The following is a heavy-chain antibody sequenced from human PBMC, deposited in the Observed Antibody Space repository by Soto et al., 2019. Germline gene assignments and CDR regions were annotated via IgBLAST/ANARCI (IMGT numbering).Heavy chain of an antibody. J-gene: IGHJ6*02. CDR3: ARDHKWDGMDV. CDR1: GGSFIIDSFI. D-gene: IGHD1-26*01. V-gene: IGHV4-31*03. CDR2: INYSGTT. Sequence: TLCLTCCVAGGSFIIDSFILIWVRQFPGKGLEWIGYINYSGTTYYNPSLRSRITMSVDTSKNQFSLNLSSVTAADTAVYYCARDHKWDGMDVWGQGTTVTVSS.